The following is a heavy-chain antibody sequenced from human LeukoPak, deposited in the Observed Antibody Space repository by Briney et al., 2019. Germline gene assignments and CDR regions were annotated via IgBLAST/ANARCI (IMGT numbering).Heavy chain of an antibody. D-gene: IGHD3-3*01. CDR2: IIPIFGTA. V-gene: IGHV1-69*13. Sequence: SVKVSCKASGGTFSSYAISWVRQAPGQGLEWMGGIIPIFGTANYAQKFQGRVTVTADESTSTAYMELSSLRSEDTAVYYCAVKRGVRSYDFWSGYSEYYFDYWGQGTLVTVSS. CDR1: GGTFSSYA. CDR3: AVKRGVRSYDFWSGYSEYYFDY. J-gene: IGHJ4*02.